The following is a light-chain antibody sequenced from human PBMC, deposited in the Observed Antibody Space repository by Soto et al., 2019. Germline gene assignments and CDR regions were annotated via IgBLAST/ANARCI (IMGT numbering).Light chain of an antibody. Sequence: DIVMTQSPDSLTVSLGERATINCKSRQSVLYSSNNENHLAWYQQKPGQPPKLLIYGASTRESGVPDRFSGSGSGADFTLTISSLQAEDVAVYYCQQYYKTPWTFGQGTKVEIK. CDR2: GAS. J-gene: IGKJ1*01. CDR3: QQYYKTPWT. CDR1: QSVLYSSNNENH. V-gene: IGKV4-1*01.